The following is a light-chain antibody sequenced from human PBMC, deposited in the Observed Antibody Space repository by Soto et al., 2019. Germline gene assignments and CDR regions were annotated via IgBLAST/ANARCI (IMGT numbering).Light chain of an antibody. CDR2: GAS. V-gene: IGKV3-15*01. CDR1: QSDSSN. CDR3: QQYNNWPPMA. J-gene: IGKJ1*01. Sequence: EIVMTQSPATLSVSPGERATLSCRASQSDSSNLAWYQQKPGQAPRLLIYGASTRATGIPARFSGSGSGTEFTLTISSQQSEDFAVYYCQQYNNWPPMAFGQGTKVEIK.